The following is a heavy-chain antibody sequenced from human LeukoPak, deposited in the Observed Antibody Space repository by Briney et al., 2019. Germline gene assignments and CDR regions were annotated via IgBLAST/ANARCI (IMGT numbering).Heavy chain of an antibody. CDR2: INHSGST. J-gene: IGHJ4*02. CDR1: GGSFSGYY. CDR3: ARGYYYDSSGPPFDY. Sequence: SETLSLTCAVYGGSFSGYYWSWIRQPPGKGLERIGEINHSGSTNYNPSLKSRVTTSVDTSKNQFSLKLCSVTAADTAVYYCARGYYYDSSGPPFDYWGQGTLVTVSS. V-gene: IGHV4-34*01. D-gene: IGHD3-22*01.